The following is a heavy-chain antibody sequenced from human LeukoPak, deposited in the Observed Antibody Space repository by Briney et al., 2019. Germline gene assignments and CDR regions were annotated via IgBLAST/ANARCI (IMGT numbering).Heavy chain of an antibody. Sequence: GGSLRLSCVTSGFTFSRYSMRWVRQAPGKGLEWVSSIYFTGNHISYADSVKGRFTISRDNAKSSLYLQMDSLRAEDTAVYYCAREFSTVGNFDYWGQGTLVTVSS. CDR2: IYFTGNHI. D-gene: IGHD3-3*02. J-gene: IGHJ4*02. V-gene: IGHV3-21*01. CDR1: GFTFSRYS. CDR3: AREFSTVGNFDY.